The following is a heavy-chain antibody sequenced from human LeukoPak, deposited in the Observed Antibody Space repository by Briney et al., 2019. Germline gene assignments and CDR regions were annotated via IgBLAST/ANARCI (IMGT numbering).Heavy chain of an antibody. CDR2: IKQDGSEK. V-gene: IGHV3-7*01. CDR1: GFTFSSYW. Sequence: GGSLRLSCAASGFTFSSYWMSWVRQAPGKGLEWVANIKQDGSEKYYVDSVKGRFTTSRDNAKNSLYLQMNSLRAEDTAVYYCAREPPYYYDSSGYQDYWGQGTLVTVSS. J-gene: IGHJ4*02. CDR3: AREPPYYYDSSGYQDY. D-gene: IGHD3-22*01.